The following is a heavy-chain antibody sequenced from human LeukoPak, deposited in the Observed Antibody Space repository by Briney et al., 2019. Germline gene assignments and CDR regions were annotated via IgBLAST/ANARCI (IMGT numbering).Heavy chain of an antibody. V-gene: IGHV3-23*01. CDR3: ARTKPLANWFDP. CDR2: ISGSGGST. Sequence: PGGSLRLSCAASGFTFSSYAMSWVRQAPGKGLEWVSAISGSGGSTYYADSVKGRFTISRDNAKNSLYLQMNSLRAEDTAVYYCARTKPLANWFDPWGQGTLVTVSS. J-gene: IGHJ5*02. CDR1: GFTFSSYA. D-gene: IGHD1-7*01.